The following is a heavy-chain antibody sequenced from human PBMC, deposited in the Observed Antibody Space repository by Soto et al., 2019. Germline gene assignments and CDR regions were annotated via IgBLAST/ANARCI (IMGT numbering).Heavy chain of an antibody. CDR3: ARESRRITMIGRSWFDP. CDR1: GGSVSSTSYY. D-gene: IGHD3-22*01. V-gene: IGHV4-61*01. Sequence: PSETLSLTCTVSGGSVSSTSYYWTWIRQPPGKGLEWIGYIYYSGSTNYNPSLKSRVAISVDTSKNQFSLKLSSVTAADTAVYYCARESRRITMIGRSWFDPWGQGTLVTVSS. CDR2: IYYSGST. J-gene: IGHJ5*02.